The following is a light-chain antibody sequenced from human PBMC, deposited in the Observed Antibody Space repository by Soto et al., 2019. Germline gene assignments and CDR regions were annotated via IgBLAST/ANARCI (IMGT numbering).Light chain of an antibody. CDR1: QSIFNY. J-gene: IGKJ1*01. CDR3: QQSYSSPWT. CDR2: AAS. Sequence: DIQVTQSPSSLSASVGDRVTITCRARQSIFNYLNWYQQKPGKAPKLLIYAASSLQSGVPSRFSGGGAGTDFTLTISSLKPEDFATYYCQQSYSSPWTFGLGTKVEIK. V-gene: IGKV1-39*01.